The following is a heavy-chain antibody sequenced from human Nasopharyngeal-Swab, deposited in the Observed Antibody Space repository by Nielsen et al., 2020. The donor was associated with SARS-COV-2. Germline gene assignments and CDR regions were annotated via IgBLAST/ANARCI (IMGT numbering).Heavy chain of an antibody. CDR1: GFTFDDYA. J-gene: IGHJ4*02. CDR3: AKIGTGSSGYRYFDY. V-gene: IGHV3-9*01. D-gene: IGHD3-22*01. CDR2: ISWNSGSI. Sequence: GESLRLSCAASGFTFDDYAMHWVRQAPGKGLEWVSGISWNSGSIGYADSVKGRFTISRDNAKNSLYLQMNSLRAEDTALYYCAKIGTGSSGYRYFDYWGQGTLVTVSS.